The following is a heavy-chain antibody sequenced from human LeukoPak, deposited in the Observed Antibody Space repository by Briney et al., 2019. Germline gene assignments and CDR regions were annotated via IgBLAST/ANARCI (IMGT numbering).Heavy chain of an antibody. V-gene: IGHV1-46*01. CDR2: INPSGGST. CDR1: EYTFTSYY. Sequence: ASVKVSCKASEYTFTSYYMHWVRQAPGQGLEWMGIINPSGGSTSYAQKFQGRVTMTRDTSTSTVYMELSSLRSEDTAVYYCARDARNYDFWSGYYLGNWFDPWGQGTLVTVSS. J-gene: IGHJ5*02. CDR3: ARDARNYDFWSGYYLGNWFDP. D-gene: IGHD3-3*01.